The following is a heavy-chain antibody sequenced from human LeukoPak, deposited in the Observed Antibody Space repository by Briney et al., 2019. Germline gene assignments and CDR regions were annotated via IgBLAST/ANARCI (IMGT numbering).Heavy chain of an antibody. D-gene: IGHD2-8*01. Sequence: GESLKISCKGSGYSFSNYWIGWVRQMPGKGLEWLGIIYPGDFDTRYSPSFRGQVTISADKSITTAYLQWDNLKASDTAIYYCVTNGRNGAYLVDYWGQGTLVTVSS. CDR3: VTNGRNGAYLVDY. V-gene: IGHV5-51*01. J-gene: IGHJ4*02. CDR2: IYPGDFDT. CDR1: GYSFSNYW.